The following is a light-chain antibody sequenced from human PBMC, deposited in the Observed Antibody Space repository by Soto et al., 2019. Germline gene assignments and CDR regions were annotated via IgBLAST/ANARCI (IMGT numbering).Light chain of an antibody. J-gene: IGKJ1*01. Sequence: DVQMTQSPSSLSASAGDRVTITCRASQGIHTYFAWYQQKPGKPPKLLMYGASTVQSGVPSRFSASGYGTDFTFTISSLQPDDFATYYCQQYNTYSPERTFGQGTKVEVK. CDR3: QQYNTYSPERT. V-gene: IGKV1-27*01. CDR1: QGIHTY. CDR2: GAS.